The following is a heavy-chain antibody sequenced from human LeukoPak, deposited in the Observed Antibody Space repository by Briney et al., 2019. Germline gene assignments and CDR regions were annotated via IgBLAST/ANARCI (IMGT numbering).Heavy chain of an antibody. V-gene: IGHV4-59*08. CDR2: IYYSGST. CDR1: GGSINSYY. D-gene: IGHD3-9*01. Sequence: SETLSVTCTVSGGSINSYYWSWIRQPLGKGLEWIGYIYYSGSTNYNPSLKSRVTISVDTSKNQFSLKLSSVTAADTAVYYCARVYYDILTGYYDSPDAFDIWGQGTMVTVSS. CDR3: ARVYYDILTGYYDSPDAFDI. J-gene: IGHJ3*02.